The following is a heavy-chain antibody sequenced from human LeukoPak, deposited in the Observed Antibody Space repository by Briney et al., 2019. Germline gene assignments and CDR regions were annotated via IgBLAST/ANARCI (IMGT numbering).Heavy chain of an antibody. CDR2: IWYDGSNK. Sequence: GGSLRLSCAASGFTFSSYGMHWVRQAPGKGLEWVAVIWYDGSNKYYADSVKGRFTISRDNSKNTLYLQMNSLRAEDTAVYYYARYAGGEVATIDFDYWGQGTLVTVSS. CDR3: ARYAGGEVATIDFDY. CDR1: GFTFSSYG. D-gene: IGHD5-12*01. J-gene: IGHJ4*02. V-gene: IGHV3-33*01.